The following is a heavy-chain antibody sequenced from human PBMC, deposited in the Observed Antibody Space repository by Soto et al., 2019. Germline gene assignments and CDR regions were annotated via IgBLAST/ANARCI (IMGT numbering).Heavy chain of an antibody. J-gene: IGHJ4*02. Sequence: DVQLVESGGGLVQPGESLTLSCVASGFPFTYWMNWVRQAPGKGLEYIARIRPDGRITVYADSVKGRFTISRDNARNTLYLQMSNLRVGDTAVYYCVRDLHEPLPADVLRVTRWGQGTQVTVSS. V-gene: IGHV3-74*01. CDR2: IRPDGRIT. D-gene: IGHD3-3*01. CDR1: GFPFTYW. CDR3: VRDLHEPLPADVLRVTR.